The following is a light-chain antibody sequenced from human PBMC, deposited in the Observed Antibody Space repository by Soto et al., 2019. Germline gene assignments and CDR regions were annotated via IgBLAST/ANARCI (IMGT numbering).Light chain of an antibody. V-gene: IGLV2-14*01. CDR2: DVS. J-gene: IGLJ1*01. CDR3: CSYTSSSILYV. CDR1: SSDVGGYNY. Sequence: QSVLTQPASVSGSPGQSITISCTGTSSDVGGYNYVSWYQQHPGKAPKLLIYDVSNRPSGVFNRFSGSKSGNTASLTFSGPRAEDEADYYCCSYTSSSILYVFGTGTKLTVL.